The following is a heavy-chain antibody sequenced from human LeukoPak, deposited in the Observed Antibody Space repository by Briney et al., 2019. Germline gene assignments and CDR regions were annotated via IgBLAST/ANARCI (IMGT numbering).Heavy chain of an antibody. CDR1: GYTFSSYA. Sequence: GGSLRFSCSASGYTFSSYAMHWVRQAPGKGLEYVSAISSNGGSTYYADSVKGRFTISRDNSKNTLYLQMRSLRAEDTAVYYCVKAPGDCSSTSCYLDYWGQGTLVTVSS. V-gene: IGHV3-64D*06. CDR3: VKAPGDCSSTSCYLDY. CDR2: ISSNGGST. J-gene: IGHJ4*02. D-gene: IGHD2-2*01.